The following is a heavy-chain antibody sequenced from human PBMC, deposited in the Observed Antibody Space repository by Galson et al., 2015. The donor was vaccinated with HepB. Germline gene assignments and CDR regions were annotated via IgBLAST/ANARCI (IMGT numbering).Heavy chain of an antibody. CDR2: IDIRYRK. J-gene: IGHJ2*01. CDR1: EFSLNDYY. CDR3: ARDRGHFDV. D-gene: IGHD3-10*01. Sequence: SLRLSCAASEFSLNDYYMNWVRQAPGKGLEWVSLIDIRYRKKYADSVKGRFAVSRDSSKNTLYLQINSLRAEDTAVYYCARDRGHFDVWGRGTLVTVSS. V-gene: IGHV3-66*01.